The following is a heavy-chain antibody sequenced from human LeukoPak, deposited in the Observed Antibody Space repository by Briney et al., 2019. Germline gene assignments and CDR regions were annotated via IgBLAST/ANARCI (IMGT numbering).Heavy chain of an antibody. Sequence: PSETLSLTCAVYGGSFSGYYWSWIRQPPGKGLEWIGEINHSGSTNYNPSLKSRVTISVDTSKNQFSLKLSPVTAADTAVYYCARKRITIFGVVIHVYYFDYWGQGTLVTVSS. CDR3: ARKRITIFGVVIHVYYFDY. J-gene: IGHJ4*02. CDR2: INHSGST. V-gene: IGHV4-34*01. CDR1: GGSFSGYY. D-gene: IGHD3-3*01.